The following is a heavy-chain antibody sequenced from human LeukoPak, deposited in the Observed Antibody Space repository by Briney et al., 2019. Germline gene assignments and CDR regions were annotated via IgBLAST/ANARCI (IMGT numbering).Heavy chain of an antibody. CDR2: IYYSGST. V-gene: IGHV4-59*01. Sequence: SETLSLTCTVSGGSLNNYYWSWIRQSPGKGLEWIGYIYYSGSTNYNPSLKSRVTISVDTSKSQFSLKLSSVTAADTAVYYCTRDHYYDSSGYTFRHWGQGTLVTVSS. CDR1: GGSLNNYY. D-gene: IGHD3-22*01. CDR3: TRDHYYDSSGYTFRH. J-gene: IGHJ1*01.